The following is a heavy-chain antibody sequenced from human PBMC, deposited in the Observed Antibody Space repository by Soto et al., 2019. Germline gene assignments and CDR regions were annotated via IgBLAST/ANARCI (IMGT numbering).Heavy chain of an antibody. CDR3: ATTNWNDVLYYGMDV. Sequence: QVQLVQSGAEVKKPGSSVKVSCKASGGTFSSYAISWVRQAPGQGLEWMGGIIPIFGTANYAQKFQGRVTTTEDEARRAAYMVLSRMRSEEAAVYYCATTNWNDVLYYGMDVWGQGTTVTVSS. J-gene: IGHJ6*02. CDR1: GGTFSSYA. D-gene: IGHD1-20*01. CDR2: IIPIFGTA. V-gene: IGHV1-69*01.